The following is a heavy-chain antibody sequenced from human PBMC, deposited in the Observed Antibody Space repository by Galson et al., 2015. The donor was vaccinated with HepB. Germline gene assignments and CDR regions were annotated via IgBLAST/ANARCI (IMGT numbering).Heavy chain of an antibody. D-gene: IGHD2-8*01. CDR2: LYYSGTT. CDR1: GGSISSGNYY. CDR3: ARDTKDSFDFFDY. V-gene: IGHV4-39*07. Sequence: LSLTCTVSGGSISSGNYYWGWIRQPPGRGLEWIGSLYYSGTTYYNPSLKSRVTISADTSKNQFSLKLSSVTAADTAVYYCARDTKDSFDFFDYWGQGTLVTVSS. J-gene: IGHJ4*02.